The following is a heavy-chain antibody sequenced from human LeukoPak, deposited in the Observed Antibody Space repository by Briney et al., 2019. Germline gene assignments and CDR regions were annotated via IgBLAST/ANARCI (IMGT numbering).Heavy chain of an antibody. V-gene: IGHV3-21*01. D-gene: IGHD3-16*01. CDR2: ISSSNSYI. CDR1: GFTFSSYS. J-gene: IGHJ6*03. CDR3: AKASAGSYDYVWGSSLYYYYMDV. Sequence: GGSLRLSCAASGFTFSSYSMNWVRQAPGKGLEWVSSISSSNSYIYYADSVKGRFTISRDNSKNTLYLQMNSLRAEDTAVYYCAKASAGSYDYVWGSSLYYYYMDVWGKGTTVTVSS.